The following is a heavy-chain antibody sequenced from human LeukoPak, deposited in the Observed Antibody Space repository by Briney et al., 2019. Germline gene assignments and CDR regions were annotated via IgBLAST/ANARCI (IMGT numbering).Heavy chain of an antibody. J-gene: IGHJ4*02. D-gene: IGHD2-15*01. CDR1: GGTFMSSA. CDR3: ARAAPTYCSGGSCYVFDY. Sequence: ASVKVSCKASGGTFMSSATNWVRQAPGQGLEWMGGVIPVFGTTNYAQTFQGRVKITADESTSTAYMELSSLRSEDTAVYYCARAAPTYCSGGSCYVFDYWGQGTLVTVSS. V-gene: IGHV1-69*13. CDR2: VIPVFGTT.